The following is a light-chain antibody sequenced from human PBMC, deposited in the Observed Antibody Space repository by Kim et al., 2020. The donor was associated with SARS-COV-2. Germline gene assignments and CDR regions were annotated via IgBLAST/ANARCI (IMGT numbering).Light chain of an antibody. Sequence: ASVGDRVTITCRASQTIRNYLSWYQQKPGEAPKVLIYAASSLQSGVPTRFSGSGSGTDFTLTISSLQTEDFATYYCQQSYSTPRLTFGGGTKVEI. CDR2: AAS. CDR1: QTIRNY. J-gene: IGKJ4*01. CDR3: QQSYSTPRLT. V-gene: IGKV1-39*01.